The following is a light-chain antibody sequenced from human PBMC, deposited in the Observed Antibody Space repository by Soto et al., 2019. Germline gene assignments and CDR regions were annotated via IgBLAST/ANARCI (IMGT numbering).Light chain of an antibody. Sequence: DIQMTQSPSSVSASVGDRVTITCRASQTISSWLAWYQQKPGKAPKLLIYKASTLKSGVPSRFSGSGSGTDFTLTISRLEPEDFALYYCQHYVERSPITFGQGTRLEIK. CDR3: QHYVERSPIT. CDR2: KAS. CDR1: QTISSW. V-gene: IGKV1-5*03. J-gene: IGKJ5*01.